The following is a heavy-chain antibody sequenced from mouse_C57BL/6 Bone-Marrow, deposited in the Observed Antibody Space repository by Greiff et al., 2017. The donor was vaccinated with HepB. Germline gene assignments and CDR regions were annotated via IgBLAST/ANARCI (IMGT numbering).Heavy chain of an antibody. V-gene: IGHV1-82*01. J-gene: IGHJ3*01. D-gene: IGHD1-1*01. CDR1: GYAFSSSW. Sequence: VQLQQSGPELVKPGASVKISCKASGYAFSSSWMNWVKQRPGKGLEWIGRIYPGDGDTNYNGKFKGKATLTADKSSSTAYMQRSSLTSEDSAVYFWASPYYYGSKRGQGTLLTVSA. CDR2: IYPGDGDT. CDR3: ASPYYYGSK.